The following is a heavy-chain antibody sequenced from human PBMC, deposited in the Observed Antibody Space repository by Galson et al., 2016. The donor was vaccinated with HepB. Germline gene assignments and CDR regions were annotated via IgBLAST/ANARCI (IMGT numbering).Heavy chain of an antibody. V-gene: IGHV1-24*01. J-gene: IGHJ4*02. CDR3: ATEDPVGATAFEF. CDR1: GDTFSYCV. CDR2: FIPENVET. Sequence: SVKVSCKASGDTFSYCVISWVRQAPGQGLEWMGGFIPENVETIYAQNLQGRITMTEDTSTNTAYMELNSLRSEDTAVYYCATEDPVGATAFEFWGQGTLVTVSS. D-gene: IGHD1-26*01.